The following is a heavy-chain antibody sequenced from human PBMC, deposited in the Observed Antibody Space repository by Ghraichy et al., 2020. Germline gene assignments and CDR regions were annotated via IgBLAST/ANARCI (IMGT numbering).Heavy chain of an antibody. Sequence: SQTLSLTCAVYGGSFSGYYWSWIRQPPGKGLEWIGEINHSGSTNYNPSLKSRVTISVDTSKNQFSLKLSSVTAADTAVYYCARGGARRRGYYGSGTPLYGMDVWGQGTTVTVSS. J-gene: IGHJ6*02. D-gene: IGHD3-10*01. V-gene: IGHV4-34*01. CDR3: ARGGARRRGYYGSGTPLYGMDV. CDR1: GGSFSGYY. CDR2: INHSGST.